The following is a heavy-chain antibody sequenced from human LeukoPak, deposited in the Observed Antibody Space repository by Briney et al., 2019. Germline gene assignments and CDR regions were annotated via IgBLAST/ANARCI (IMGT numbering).Heavy chain of an antibody. V-gene: IGHV3-23*01. J-gene: IGHJ4*02. CDR1: GFTFRSHA. Sequence: GGSLRLSWVGSGFTFRSHAMSWVGQAPGKGLEFFSGIYENGGTTYYADSVKGRFSISRDNSMNTLYLQMDSLRGEDTAVYYCAKDFRIGYSAHFDYWGQGALVTVSS. D-gene: IGHD2-21*01. CDR3: AKDFRIGYSAHFDY. CDR2: IYENGGTT.